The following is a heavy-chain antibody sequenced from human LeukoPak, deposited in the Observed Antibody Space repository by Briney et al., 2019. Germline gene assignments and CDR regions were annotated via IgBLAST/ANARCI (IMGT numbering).Heavy chain of an antibody. CDR1: GYTFTSYD. CDR3: ARVGYDYVWGSPGYYMDV. D-gene: IGHD3-16*01. V-gene: IGHV1-8*01. CDR2: MNPNSGNT. J-gene: IGHJ6*03. Sequence: ASVKVSCKASGYTFTSYDINWVRQATGQGLEWMGWMNPNSGNTGYAQKFQGRVTMTRNTSISTAYMELSSLRSEDTAVYYCARVGYDYVWGSPGYYMDVWGKGTTVTISS.